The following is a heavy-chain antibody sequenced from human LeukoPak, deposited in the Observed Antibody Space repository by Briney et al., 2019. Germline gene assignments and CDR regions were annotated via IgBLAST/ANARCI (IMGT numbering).Heavy chain of an antibody. Sequence: PGGALRLSCAASGFTFGSYSMNWVRQAPGKGLEWVSYISSSSSTIYYADSVKGRFTISRDNAKNPLYLQMNSLRAQDTAVYYCARVRQWLVQGDFDYWGQGTLVTVSS. J-gene: IGHJ4*02. V-gene: IGHV3-48*01. CDR2: ISSSSSTI. D-gene: IGHD6-19*01. CDR1: GFTFGSYS. CDR3: ARVRQWLVQGDFDY.